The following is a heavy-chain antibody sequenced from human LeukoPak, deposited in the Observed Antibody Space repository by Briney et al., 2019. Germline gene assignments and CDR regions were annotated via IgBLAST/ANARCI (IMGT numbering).Heavy chain of an antibody. CDR2: TSSDLNVK. Sequence: GGSLGLSCAASGFTFRNYVIHWVRQAPGKGLEWVAVTSSDLNVKLYADSVNGRFTISRDNSRSTLYLQVNSLRPEDTAIYYCAREGYYGSGSPPSLYFDYWGQGTLVTVSS. J-gene: IGHJ4*02. CDR1: GFTFRNYV. V-gene: IGHV3-30-3*01. D-gene: IGHD3-10*01. CDR3: AREGYYGSGSPPSLYFDY.